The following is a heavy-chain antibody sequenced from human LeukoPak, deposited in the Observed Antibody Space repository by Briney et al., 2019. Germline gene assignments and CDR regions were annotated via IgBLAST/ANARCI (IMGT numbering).Heavy chain of an antibody. J-gene: IGHJ4*02. CDR3: ARGGSRQSSSSDFDY. D-gene: IGHD6-6*01. Sequence: SETLSLTCTVSGGSFSSYYWSWIRQPPGKGLEWIGYIYYSGSTNYNPSLKSRVTISVDTSKKQFSLKLSSVAAADTAVYYCARGGSRQSSSSDFDYWGQGTLVTVSS. CDR1: GGSFSSYY. CDR2: IYYSGST. V-gene: IGHV4-59*12.